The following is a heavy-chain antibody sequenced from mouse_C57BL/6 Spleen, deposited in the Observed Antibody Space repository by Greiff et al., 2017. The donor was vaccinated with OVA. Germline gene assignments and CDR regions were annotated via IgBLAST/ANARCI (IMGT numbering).Heavy chain of an antibody. CDR1: GYTFTSYW. D-gene: IGHD2-4*01. CDR3: ASYDYDGGAY. V-gene: IGHV1-69*01. CDR2: IDPSDSYT. J-gene: IGHJ2*01. Sequence: QVQLQQPGAELVMPGASVKLSCKASGYTFTSYWMHWVKQRPGQGLEWIGEIDPSDSYTNYNQKFKGKSTLTVDKSSSTAYMQLSSLTSEDSAVYYCASYDYDGGAYWGQGTTLTVSS.